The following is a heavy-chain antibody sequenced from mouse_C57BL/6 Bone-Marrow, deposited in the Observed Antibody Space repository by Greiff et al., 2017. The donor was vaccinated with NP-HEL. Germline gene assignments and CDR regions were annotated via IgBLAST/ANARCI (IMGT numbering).Heavy chain of an antibody. CDR3: TREGYRGDY. J-gene: IGHJ4*01. V-gene: IGHV5-9-1*02. D-gene: IGHD2-14*01. CDR2: ISSGGDYI. CDR1: GFTFSSYA. Sequence: EVMLVESGEGLVKPGGFLKLSCAASGFTFSSYAMSWVRQTPEKRLEWVAYISSGGDYIYYADTVKGRVTISRDNARNTLDLQMSSLTSEDTAMDYCTREGYRGDYWGQGTSVTVSS.